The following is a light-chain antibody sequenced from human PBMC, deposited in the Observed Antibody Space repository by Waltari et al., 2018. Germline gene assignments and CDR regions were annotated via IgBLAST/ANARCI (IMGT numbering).Light chain of an antibody. Sequence: QSVLTQPPSASGTPGQRVTISCFGGRSNIGGNYVYWYQQFPGTAPKLPIYRKNQRPSGVPDRVSGSKSGTSASLAISGLRSDDEADYHCAAWDDSLSGWVFGGGTKLTVL. J-gene: IGLJ3*02. CDR2: RKN. CDR1: RSNIGGNY. CDR3: AAWDDSLSGWV. V-gene: IGLV1-47*01.